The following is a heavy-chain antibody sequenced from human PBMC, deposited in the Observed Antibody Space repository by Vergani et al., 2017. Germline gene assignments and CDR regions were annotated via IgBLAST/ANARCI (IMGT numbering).Heavy chain of an antibody. CDR3: ASRPGYRGFGRGYCSGGSCYSPYYFDY. V-gene: IGHV4-34*01. Sequence: QVQLQQWGAGLLKPSETLSLTCAVYGGSFSGYYWSWIRQPPGKGLEWIGEINHSGSTNYNPSLKSRVTISVDTSKNQFSLKLSSVTAADTAGYYCASRPGYRGFGRGYCSGGSCYSPYYFDYWGQGTLVTVSS. CDR1: GGSFSGYY. J-gene: IGHJ4*02. CDR2: INHSGST. D-gene: IGHD2-15*01.